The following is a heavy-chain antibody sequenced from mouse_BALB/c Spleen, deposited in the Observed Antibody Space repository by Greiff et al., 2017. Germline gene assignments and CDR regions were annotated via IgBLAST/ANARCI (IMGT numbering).Heavy chain of an antibody. Sequence: VHLVESGPGLVAPSQSLSITCTVSGFSLTSYGVHWVRQPPGKGLEWLGVIWAGGSTNYNSALMSRLSISKDNSKSQVFLKMNSLQTDDTAMYYCARDGYYYGSSPWYFDYWGQGTTLTVSS. J-gene: IGHJ2*01. CDR2: IWAGGST. CDR1: GFSLTSYG. V-gene: IGHV2-9*02. CDR3: ARDGYYYGSSPWYFDY. D-gene: IGHD1-1*01.